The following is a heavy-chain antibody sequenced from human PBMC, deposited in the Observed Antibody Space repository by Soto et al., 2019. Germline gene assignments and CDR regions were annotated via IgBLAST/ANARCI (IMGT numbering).Heavy chain of an antibody. J-gene: IGHJ6*02. V-gene: IGHV2-70*04. CDR3: ARAFYGMDV. Sequence: GSGPTLVNPTQTLTLTCTVSGFSLSATGMRVTWIRQPPGKALEWLARIDWEDNKLYSTSLKTRLTISKDTSKNQVVLTMTNMDPVGTATYYCARAFYGMDVWGQGTTVTVSS. CDR1: GFSLSATGMR. CDR2: IDWEDNK.